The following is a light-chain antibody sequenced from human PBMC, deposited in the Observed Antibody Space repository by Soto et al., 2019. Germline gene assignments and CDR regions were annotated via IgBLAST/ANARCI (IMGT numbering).Light chain of an antibody. Sequence: EIVLTQSPGTLSLSPGERATLSCRASQSVTSSFLAWYQQKPGQAPRLLIYGASSRATGIPDRFSGSGSGTDFTLTISRLEPEDFALYYCQQYDSSPSTFGPGTNVDIK. J-gene: IGKJ3*01. CDR1: QSVTSSF. CDR2: GAS. CDR3: QQYDSSPST. V-gene: IGKV3-20*01.